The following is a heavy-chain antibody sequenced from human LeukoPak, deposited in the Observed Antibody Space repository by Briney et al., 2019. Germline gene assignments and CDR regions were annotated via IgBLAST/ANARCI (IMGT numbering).Heavy chain of an antibody. J-gene: IGHJ4*02. D-gene: IGHD1-26*01. CDR1: GFTFSGYA. V-gene: IGHV3-23*01. CDR2: ISGSGGST. CDR3: AKGGEWELLEFDY. Sequence: HSGGSLRLSCAASGFTFSGYAMSWVRQAPGKGLEWVSAISGSGGSTYYADSVKGRFTISRDNSKNTLYLQMNSLRAEDTAVYYCAKGGEWELLEFDYWGQGTLVTVSS.